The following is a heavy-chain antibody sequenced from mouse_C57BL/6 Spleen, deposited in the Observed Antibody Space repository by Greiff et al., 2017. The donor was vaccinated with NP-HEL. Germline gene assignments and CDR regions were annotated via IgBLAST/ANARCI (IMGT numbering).Heavy chain of an antibody. J-gene: IGHJ4*01. CDR3: ARSPYYYAMDY. Sequence: QVQLKESGTELVKPGASVKLSCKASGYTFTSYWMHWVKQRPGQGLEWIGNINTSNGGTNYNEKFKSKATLTVDKSSSTAYMQLSSLTSEDSAVYYCARSPYYYAMDYWGQGTSVTVSS. CDR1: GYTFTSYW. CDR2: INTSNGGT. V-gene: IGHV1-53*01.